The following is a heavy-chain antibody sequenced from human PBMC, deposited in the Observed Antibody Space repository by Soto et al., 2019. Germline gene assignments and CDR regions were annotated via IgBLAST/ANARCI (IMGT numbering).Heavy chain of an antibody. CDR2: INPNSGGT. D-gene: IGHD5-12*01. Sequence: QVQLVQSGAEVKKPGASVKVSCKASGYTFTGYYMHWVRQAPGQGLEWMGWINPNSGGTNSSQKCQGSVTMTRDTSISAAHMERSRLRSGDSAVYYCASLYSGYDIHWGQGTLVTVSS. J-gene: IGHJ4*02. CDR3: ASLYSGYDIH. V-gene: IGHV1-2*02. CDR1: GYTFTGYY.